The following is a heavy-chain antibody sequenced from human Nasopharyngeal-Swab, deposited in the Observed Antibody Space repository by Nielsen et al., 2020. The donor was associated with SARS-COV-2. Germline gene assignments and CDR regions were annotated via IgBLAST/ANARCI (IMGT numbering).Heavy chain of an antibody. CDR2: INPNSGGT. Sequence: ASVKVSCKASGYTFTGYYMHWVRQAPRQGLEWMGRINPNSGGTNYAQKFQGRVTMTRDTSISTAYMELSRLRSDDTAVYYCARDEYCSGGSCRGWFDTWGQGTLVTVSS. J-gene: IGHJ5*02. CDR3: ARDEYCSGGSCRGWFDT. V-gene: IGHV1-2*06. CDR1: GYTFTGYY. D-gene: IGHD2-15*01.